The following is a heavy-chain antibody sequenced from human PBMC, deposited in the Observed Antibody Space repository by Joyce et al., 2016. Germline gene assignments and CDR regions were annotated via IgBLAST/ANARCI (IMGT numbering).Heavy chain of an antibody. D-gene: IGHD6-19*01. V-gene: IGHV1-2*02. CDR3: ARGLQGSGWYLWIYGLDV. J-gene: IGHJ6*02. Sequence: QVQLVQSGAEVKKPGASVKVSCKSSGYNFVDHYIHWVRQAPGQGLEWRGWINPKSGGTNYAEKFQGRVTLTTDTSRSTAYLELSRLRFDDTAVYYCARGLQGSGWYLWIYGLDVWGQGTTVAVSS. CDR1: GYNFVDHY. CDR2: INPKSGGT.